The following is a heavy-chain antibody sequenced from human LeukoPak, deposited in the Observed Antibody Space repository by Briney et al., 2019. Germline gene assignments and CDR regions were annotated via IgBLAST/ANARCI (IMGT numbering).Heavy chain of an antibody. CDR1: GYTFTGYY. CDR2: INPNSGGT. V-gene: IGHV1-2*02. J-gene: IGHJ4*02. Sequence: ASVKVSCKASGYTFTGYYMHWVRQAPGQGLEWMGWINPNSGGTNYAQKFQGRVSMTRDTSINTAYMELSRLRSDDTAVYYCARALSLRYYGSGSYYNGHFDYWGQGTLVTVSS. D-gene: IGHD3-10*01. CDR3: ARALSLRYYGSGSYYNGHFDY.